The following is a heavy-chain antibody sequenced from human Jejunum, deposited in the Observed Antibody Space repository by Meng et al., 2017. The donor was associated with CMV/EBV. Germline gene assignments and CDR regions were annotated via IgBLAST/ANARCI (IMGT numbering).Heavy chain of an antibody. V-gene: IGHV3-21*01. CDR1: TYS. J-gene: IGHJ5*02. CDR2: ISTSGGFT. D-gene: IGHD2-2*01. Sequence: TYSMNWVRQAPGKGLEWVSLISTSGGFTYYADSVKGRFTISRDNAKNSLYLQLNSLRAEDTAVYYCAKGAATCGSTSCHRSWFDPWGQGTRVTVSS. CDR3: AKGAATCGSTSCHRSWFDP.